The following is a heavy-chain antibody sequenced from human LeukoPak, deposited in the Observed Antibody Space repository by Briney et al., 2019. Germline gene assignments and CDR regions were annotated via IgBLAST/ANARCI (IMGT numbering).Heavy chain of an antibody. CDR2: ISDSSSKT. CDR1: GFTFSSYG. CDR3: ARDSGSYLDYFDH. V-gene: IGHV3-48*02. D-gene: IGHD1-26*01. Sequence: GGSLRLSCAASGFTFSSYGMNWVRQAPGKGLEWVSYISDSSSKTYYADSVKGRFTISRDNAKNSLYLRMNSLRDEDTAVYYCARDSGSYLDYFDHWGQGTLVTVSS. J-gene: IGHJ4*02.